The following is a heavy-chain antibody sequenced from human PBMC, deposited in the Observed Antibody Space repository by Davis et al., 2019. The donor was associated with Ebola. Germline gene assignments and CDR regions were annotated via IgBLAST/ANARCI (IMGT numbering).Heavy chain of an antibody. CDR3: IYSREHFDY. D-gene: IGHD1-26*01. V-gene: IGHV3-73*01. CDR1: GFTFSGSA. Sequence: GGSLRLSCAASGFTFSGSAMHWVRQVSGKGLEWVGRIRSKANSYATAYAASVKGRFTISRDDSKNTAYLQMNSLKTEDTAVYYCIYSREHFDYWGQGTLVTVSS. J-gene: IGHJ4*02. CDR2: IRSKANSYAT.